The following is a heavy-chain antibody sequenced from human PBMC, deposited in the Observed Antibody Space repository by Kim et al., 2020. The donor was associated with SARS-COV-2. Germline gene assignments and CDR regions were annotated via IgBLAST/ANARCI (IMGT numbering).Heavy chain of an antibody. CDR2: ISSSSSYI. D-gene: IGHD6-13*01. J-gene: IGHJ1*01. Sequence: GGSLRLSCAASGFTFSSYSMNWVRQAPGKGLEWVSSISSSSSYIYYADSVKGRFTISRDNAKNSLYLQMNSLRAEDTAVYYCARGAGAGSSWYLPYFQHWGQGTLVTVSS. CDR3: ARGAGAGSSWYLPYFQH. V-gene: IGHV3-21*01. CDR1: GFTFSSYS.